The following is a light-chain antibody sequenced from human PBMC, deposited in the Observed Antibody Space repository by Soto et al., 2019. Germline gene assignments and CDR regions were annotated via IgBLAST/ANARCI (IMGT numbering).Light chain of an antibody. CDR3: RQYGRSLGFA. CDR2: GAS. CDR1: QSVSSDL. Sequence: EIVLTQSPGTLSLSPGERATLSWKASQSVSSDLLAWYQEKPGQAPRLIVYGASNRATGIPDRFSGSGSGTDLTLTISRLETEDFAAYYCRQYGRSLGFAFGGGTKVDI. J-gene: IGKJ4*01. V-gene: IGKV3-20*01.